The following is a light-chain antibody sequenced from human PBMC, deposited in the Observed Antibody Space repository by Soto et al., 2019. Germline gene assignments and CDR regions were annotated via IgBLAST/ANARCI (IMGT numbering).Light chain of an antibody. J-gene: IGKJ4*01. V-gene: IGKV1-5*03. Sequence: DIQMTQSPSTLSASVGDRVTITCRASQSITSWLAWYQQKPGRAPMVLIYKASTLASGVPSRFSGSASGTEFTLTISSLQPDDFATYHCQQYHSYPLTFGGGTKVEI. CDR2: KAS. CDR1: QSITSW. CDR3: QQYHSYPLT.